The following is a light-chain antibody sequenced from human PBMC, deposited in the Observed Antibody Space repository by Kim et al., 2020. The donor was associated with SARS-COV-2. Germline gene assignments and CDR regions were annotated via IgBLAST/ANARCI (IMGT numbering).Light chain of an antibody. Sequence: SYELTQPPSVSVAPGKTARITCGGNNIGSKSVYWYQQKPGQAPVLVIYYDSDRPSGIPERFSGSNSGNTATLTISRVEAEDEADYYCQVWDSSSDHRVFGGGTQLTVL. V-gene: IGLV3-21*04. J-gene: IGLJ3*02. CDR3: QVWDSSSDHRV. CDR1: NIGSKS. CDR2: YDS.